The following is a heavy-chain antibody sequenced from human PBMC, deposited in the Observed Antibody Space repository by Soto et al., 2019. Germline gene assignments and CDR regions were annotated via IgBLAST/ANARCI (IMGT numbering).Heavy chain of an antibody. CDR2: IRSKAYGGTT. J-gene: IGHJ4*02. V-gene: IGHV3-49*03. CDR1: GFTFGDYA. CDR3: TRDADIVATRPYYFDY. Sequence: GGSLRLSCTASGFTFGDYAMSWFRQAPGKGLEWVGFIRSKAYGGTTEYAASVKGRFTISRDDSKSITYLQMNSLKTEDTAVYYCTRDADIVATRPYYFDYWGQGTLVTVSS. D-gene: IGHD5-12*01.